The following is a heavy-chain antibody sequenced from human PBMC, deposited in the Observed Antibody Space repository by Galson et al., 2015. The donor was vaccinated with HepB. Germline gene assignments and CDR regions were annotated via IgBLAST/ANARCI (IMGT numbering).Heavy chain of an antibody. D-gene: IGHD3-22*01. CDR1: GFTFSDYY. Sequence: SLRLSCAASGFTFSDYYMSWIRQAPGKGLEWVSYISSSSSYTNYADSVKGRFTISRDNAKNSLYLQMNSLRAEDTAVYYCARDYYDSSGYGPGYAFDIWGQGTMVTVSS. J-gene: IGHJ3*02. CDR3: ARDYYDSSGYGPGYAFDI. CDR2: ISSSSSYT. V-gene: IGHV3-11*05.